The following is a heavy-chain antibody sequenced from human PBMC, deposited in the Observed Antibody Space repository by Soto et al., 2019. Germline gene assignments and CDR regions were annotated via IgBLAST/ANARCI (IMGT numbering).Heavy chain of an antibody. CDR2: IKQDGSEK. D-gene: IGHD3-22*01. V-gene: IGHV3-7*03. J-gene: IGHJ5*02. Sequence: GGSLRLSCAASGFTFSSYWMSWVRQAPGKGLEWVANIKQDGSEKYYVDSVKGRFTISRDNAKNSLYLQMNSLRAEDTAVYYCAGDYNYYDSSGYYSNWFDPWGQGTLVTVSS. CDR1: GFTFSSYW. CDR3: AGDYNYYDSSGYYSNWFDP.